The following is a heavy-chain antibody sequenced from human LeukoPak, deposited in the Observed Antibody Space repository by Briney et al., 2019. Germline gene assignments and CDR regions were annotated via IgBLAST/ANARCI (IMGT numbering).Heavy chain of an antibody. CDR3: ARGFPSGYDILTGASFDY. J-gene: IGHJ4*02. V-gene: IGHV4-39*07. CDR2: IYYSGST. CDR1: GGSISSSNYY. Sequence: SETLSLTCTVSGGSISSSNYYWAWIRQPPGKGLEWIGNIYYSGSTYYNPSLKSRVTISIDTSKNQFSLKLSSVTAADTAVYYCARGFPSGYDILTGASFDYWGQGTLVTVSS. D-gene: IGHD3-9*01.